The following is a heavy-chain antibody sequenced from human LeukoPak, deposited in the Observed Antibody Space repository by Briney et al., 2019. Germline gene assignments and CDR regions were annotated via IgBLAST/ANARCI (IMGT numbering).Heavy chain of an antibody. CDR3: ARSAVGGNSPLPADY. CDR1: GGSISSSSYY. CDR2: IYYSGST. D-gene: IGHD4-23*01. Sequence: SETLSLTCTVSGGSISSSSYYWGWIRQPPGKGLEWIGSIYYSGSTYYNPSLKSRVTISVDTSKNQFSLKLGSVTAADTAVYYCARSAVGGNSPLPADYWGQGTLVTVSS. J-gene: IGHJ4*02. V-gene: IGHV4-39*01.